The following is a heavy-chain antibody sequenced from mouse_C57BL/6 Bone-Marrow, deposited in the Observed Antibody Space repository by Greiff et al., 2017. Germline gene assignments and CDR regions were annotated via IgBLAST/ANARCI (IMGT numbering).Heavy chain of an antibody. CDR1: GYTFTSYW. CDR2: IDPSDSYT. V-gene: IGHV1-69*01. Sequence: VQLQQPGAELVMPGASVKLSCKASGYTFTSYWMHWVKQRPGQGLEWIGEIDPSDSYTNYNQKFKGKSTLTVDKSSSTAYMQLSSLTSEDSAVYYCARAEGLRLYAMDYWGQGTSVTVSS. J-gene: IGHJ4*01. CDR3: ARAEGLRLYAMDY. D-gene: IGHD2-2*01.